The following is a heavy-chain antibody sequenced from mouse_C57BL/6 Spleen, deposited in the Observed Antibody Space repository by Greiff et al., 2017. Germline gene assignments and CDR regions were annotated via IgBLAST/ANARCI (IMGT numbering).Heavy chain of an antibody. D-gene: IGHD1-1*01. J-gene: IGHJ1*03. CDR3: ARNEFITTVVAHWYFDV. V-gene: IGHV1-76*01. CDR1: GYTFTDYY. Sequence: VQLVESGAELVRPGASVKLSCKASGYTFTDYYINWVKQRPGQGLEWIARIYPGSGNTYYNEKFKGKATPTAEKSSSTAYMQLSSLTSEDSAVYFCARNEFITTVVAHWYFDVWGTGTTVTVSS. CDR2: IYPGSGNT.